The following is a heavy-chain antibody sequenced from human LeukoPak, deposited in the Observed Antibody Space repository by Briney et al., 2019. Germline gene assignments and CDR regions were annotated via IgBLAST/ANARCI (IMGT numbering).Heavy chain of an antibody. V-gene: IGHV3-9*01. CDR3: AKEGSVCTNGICRYFDF. Sequence: GGSLRLSCAASGFTFRDSAMHWVRQVPGKGLEWVSSISWNSDNIDYVDSVKGRFTISRDNAKNSLYLQMNSLRPEDTAFYYCAKEGSVCTNGICRYFDFWGQGAPVTVSS. J-gene: IGHJ4*02. CDR1: GFTFRDSA. CDR2: ISWNSDNI. D-gene: IGHD2-8*01.